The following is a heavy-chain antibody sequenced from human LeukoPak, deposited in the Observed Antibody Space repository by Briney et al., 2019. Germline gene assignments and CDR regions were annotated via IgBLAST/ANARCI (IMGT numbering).Heavy chain of an antibody. J-gene: IGHJ4*02. Sequence: GGSLRLSCAASGFTFSSYEMNWVRQAPGKGLEWVSYISSSGSTIYYADSVKGRFTISGDNAKNSLYLQMNSLRAEDTAVYYCASYYDYVWGSYRDDYWGQGTLVTVSS. V-gene: IGHV3-48*03. CDR2: ISSSGSTI. CDR3: ASYYDYVWGSYRDDY. CDR1: GFTFSSYE. D-gene: IGHD3-16*02.